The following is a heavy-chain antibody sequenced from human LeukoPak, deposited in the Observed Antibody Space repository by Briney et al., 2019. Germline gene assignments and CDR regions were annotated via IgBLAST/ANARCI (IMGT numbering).Heavy chain of an antibody. CDR1: GFTFSDYY. CDR2: ISSSGSTI. V-gene: IGHV3-11*01. J-gene: IGHJ4*02. CDR3: ARVGGTKDIVVVAEYYFDY. Sequence: KPGGSLRLSCAASGFTFSDYYMSWIRQAPGKGLEWVSYISSSGSTIYYADSVKGRFTISRDNAKNSLYLQMNSLRAEDTAVYYCARVGGTKDIVVVAEYYFDYWGQGTLVTVSS. D-gene: IGHD2-15*01.